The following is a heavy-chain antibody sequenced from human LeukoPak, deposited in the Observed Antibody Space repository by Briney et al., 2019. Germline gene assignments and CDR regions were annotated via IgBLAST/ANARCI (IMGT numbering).Heavy chain of an antibody. CDR2: ISYDGSNK. Sequence: GGSLRLSCAASGFTFSSYGMHWVRQAPGKGLEWVAVISYDGSNKYYADSVKGRFTISRDNSKNTLYLQMNSLRAEDTAVYYCAKDHYDSSGYYRSGVDYWGQGTLVTVSS. V-gene: IGHV3-30*18. CDR1: GFTFSSYG. D-gene: IGHD3-22*01. J-gene: IGHJ4*02. CDR3: AKDHYDSSGYYRSGVDY.